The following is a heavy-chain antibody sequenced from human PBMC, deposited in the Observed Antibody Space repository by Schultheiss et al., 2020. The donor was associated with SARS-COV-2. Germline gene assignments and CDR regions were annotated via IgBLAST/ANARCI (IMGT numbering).Heavy chain of an antibody. Sequence: SVKVSCKASGYTFTGYYMHWVRQAPGQGLEWMGGIIPIFGTANYAQKFQGRVTITADESTSTAYMELSSLRSEDTAVYYCARGGPYDFWASRGAYYYYYYMDVWGKGTTVTVSS. CDR1: GYTFTGYY. J-gene: IGHJ6*03. CDR3: ARGGPYDFWASRGAYYYYYYMDV. V-gene: IGHV1-69*13. CDR2: IIPIFGTA. D-gene: IGHD3-3*01.